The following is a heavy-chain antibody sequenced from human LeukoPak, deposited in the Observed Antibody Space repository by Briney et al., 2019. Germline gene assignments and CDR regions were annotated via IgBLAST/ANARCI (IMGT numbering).Heavy chain of an antibody. CDR2: ISYDGRNK. CDR1: GLTFSTYG. V-gene: IGHV3-30*18. Sequence: GRSLRLSCAASGLTFSTYGMHWVRQAPGKGLEWVAVISYDGRNKFYADSVKGRFTISRDNSKNTLYLQMSSLRSEDTAVYCCAKVRSSSWSFDAFVMWGQGTMVTVSS. J-gene: IGHJ3*02. CDR3: AKVRSSSWSFDAFVM. D-gene: IGHD6-13*01.